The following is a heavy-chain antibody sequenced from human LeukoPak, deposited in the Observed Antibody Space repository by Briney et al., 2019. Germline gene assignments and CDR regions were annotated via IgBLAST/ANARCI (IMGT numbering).Heavy chain of an antibody. D-gene: IGHD1-26*01. CDR2: INHSGST. V-gene: IGHV4-34*01. CDR3: ARRKVGATSGYFDY. CDR1: GGSFSGYY. J-gene: IGHJ4*02. Sequence: SESLSLTCAVYGGSFSGYYWSWIRQPPGKGLEWIGEINHSGSTNYNPSLKSRVTISVDTSKNQFSLKLSSVTAADTAVYYCARRKVGATSGYFDYWGQGTLVTVSS.